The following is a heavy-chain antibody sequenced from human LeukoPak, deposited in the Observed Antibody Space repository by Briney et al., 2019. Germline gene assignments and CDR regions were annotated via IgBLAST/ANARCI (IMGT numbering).Heavy chain of an antibody. D-gene: IGHD2-2*01. CDR1: GFTVDSNY. Sequence: GGSLRLSCAASGFTVDSNYMSWVRQAPGKGLEWVSVIYSGGATYYADSVKGRFIISRDNSKNTLYLRMYSLRAEDTAVYYCARMVFSSSRTFDYWGQGTLVTVS. CDR2: IYSGGAT. J-gene: IGHJ4*02. V-gene: IGHV3-66*01. CDR3: ARMVFSSSRTFDY.